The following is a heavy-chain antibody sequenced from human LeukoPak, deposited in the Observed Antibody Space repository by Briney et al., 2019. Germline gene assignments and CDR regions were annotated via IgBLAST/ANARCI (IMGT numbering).Heavy chain of an antibody. D-gene: IGHD5-24*01. CDR1: GFIFDDYA. CDR2: ISWNSGSI. V-gene: IGHV3-9*01. Sequence: GRSLRLSCAASGFIFDDYAMHWVRQAPGKGLEWVSGISWNSGSIGYAASAKGRFTISRDNAKNSLYLQMNSLRAEDTALYYCAKGYRKGRWLPLDYWGQGTLVTVSS. CDR3: AKGYRKGRWLPLDY. J-gene: IGHJ4*02.